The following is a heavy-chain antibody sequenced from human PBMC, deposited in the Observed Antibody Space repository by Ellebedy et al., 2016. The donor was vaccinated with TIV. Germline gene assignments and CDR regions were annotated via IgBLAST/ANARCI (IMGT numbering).Heavy chain of an antibody. CDR1: GFTFTSFA. CDR2: IVGSGGSR. CDR3: AKDRTPGDGYWVFDF. Sequence: PGGSLRLSCAASGFTFTSFAMSWVRQAPGKGLEWVSGIVGSGGSRYAASVKGRFTISRDNSKSTLDLQMSSLRAEDTAVYYCAKDRTPGDGYWVFDFWGQGTLVTVST. J-gene: IGHJ4*02. V-gene: IGHV3-23*01. D-gene: IGHD5-18*01.